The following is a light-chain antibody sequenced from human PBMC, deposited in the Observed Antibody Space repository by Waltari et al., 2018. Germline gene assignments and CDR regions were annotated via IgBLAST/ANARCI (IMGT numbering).Light chain of an antibody. CDR2: LDS. J-gene: IGLJ1*01. V-gene: IGLV3-1*01. Sequence: SFDLTQPPSVSVSPGQTASITCSGDKLWDRSACWYQQKPGQSPVLVIYLDSKRPSAIPERFSGSKSGNTATLTISGTQAVDEADYYCQAWDTSTYIFRTGTKVTVL. CDR1: KLWDRS. CDR3: QAWDTSTYI.